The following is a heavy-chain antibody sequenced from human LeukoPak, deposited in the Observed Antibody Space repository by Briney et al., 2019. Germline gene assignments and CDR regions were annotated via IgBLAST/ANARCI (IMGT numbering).Heavy chain of an antibody. Sequence: GGSLRLSCAASGFTVSSNYMSWVRQAPGKGLEWVAVISYDGSNKYYADSVKGRFTISRDNSKNTLYLQMNSLRAEDTAVYYCARAVGVAISFDYWGQGTLVTVSS. V-gene: IGHV3-30-3*01. CDR1: GFTVSSNY. D-gene: IGHD3-3*01. J-gene: IGHJ4*02. CDR3: ARAVGVAISFDY. CDR2: ISYDGSNK.